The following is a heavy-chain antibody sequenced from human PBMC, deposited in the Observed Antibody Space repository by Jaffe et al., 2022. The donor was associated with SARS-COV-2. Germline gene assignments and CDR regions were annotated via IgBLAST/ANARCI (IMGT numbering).Heavy chain of an antibody. CDR3: ARRNGGWFDP. V-gene: IGHV4-39*01. CDR1: GGSISSTSYF. D-gene: IGHD3-10*01. J-gene: IGHJ5*02. Sequence: QVQLQESGPGLVRPSETLSLTCFVSGGSISSTSYFWGWLRQPPGKGLEWIGVINYSGTTYYNPSLKSRVTISVDTSKNQFSLKLTSVTAADTAVYHCARRNGGWFDPWGQGNLVTVSS. CDR2: INYSGTT.